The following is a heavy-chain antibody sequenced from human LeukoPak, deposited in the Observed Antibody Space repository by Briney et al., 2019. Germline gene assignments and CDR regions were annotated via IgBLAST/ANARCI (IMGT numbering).Heavy chain of an antibody. CDR2: IKLDGSET. CDR1: GFTFSSYW. Sequence: PGGPLRLSCAASGFTFSSYWMTWVRQSPGKGLEWVANIKLDGSETYYVDSVKGRFTIYRDNAKNSLYLQMNSLRAEDTAVYYCARINSVNYYFDYWGQGTLVTVSS. V-gene: IGHV3-7*01. D-gene: IGHD5/OR15-5a*01. CDR3: ARINSVNYYFDY. J-gene: IGHJ4*02.